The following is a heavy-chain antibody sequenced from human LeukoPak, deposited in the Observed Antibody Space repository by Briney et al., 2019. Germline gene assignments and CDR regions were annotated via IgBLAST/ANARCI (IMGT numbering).Heavy chain of an antibody. CDR3: ASIGRAAAGPLDY. J-gene: IGHJ4*02. V-gene: IGHV4-59*01. Sequence: SETLSLTCTVSGGSISSYYWSWIRQPPGKGLEWIGYIYYSGSTNYNPSLKSRVTISVDTSKNQFSLKLSSVTAADTAVYYCASIGRAAAGPLDYWGQGILVTVSS. CDR1: GGSISSYY. D-gene: IGHD6-13*01. CDR2: IYYSGST.